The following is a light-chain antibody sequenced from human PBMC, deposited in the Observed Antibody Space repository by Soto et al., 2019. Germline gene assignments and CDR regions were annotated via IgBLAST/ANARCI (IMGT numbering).Light chain of an antibody. CDR1: QGIRSA. CDR2: AAS. CDR3: LLDFSYFWA. V-gene: IGKV1-6*01. J-gene: IGKJ1*01. Sequence: AIQLTQSPSSLSASVVESLTITCRASQGIRSALGWYQQKPGKVPKLLIYAASTLQSGVPSRFSGSGSGTDFTLTISSLQPEDFATYYCLLDFSYFWAFGQGTKVDI.